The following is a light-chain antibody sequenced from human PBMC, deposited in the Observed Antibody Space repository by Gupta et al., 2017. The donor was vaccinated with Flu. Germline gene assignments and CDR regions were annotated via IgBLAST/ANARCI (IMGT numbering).Light chain of an antibody. Sequence: QSALTQPRSVSGSPGQSVTISCTGTSSDIGDYNYVSWFQTHPGKAPKLIIYDFTKRSSGVPARFSGSKSGNTASLTISGLRAEDEADYHCCSFAGSYTLVFGGGTKLTVL. J-gene: IGLJ2*01. CDR3: CSFAGSYTLV. CDR1: SSDIGDYNY. CDR2: DFT. V-gene: IGLV2-11*01.